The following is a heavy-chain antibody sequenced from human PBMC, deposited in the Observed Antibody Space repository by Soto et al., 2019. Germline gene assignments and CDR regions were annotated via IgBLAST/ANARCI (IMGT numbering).Heavy chain of an antibody. J-gene: IGHJ4*02. CDR3: AKRRGAGGHFDY. CDR1: GFTFTSYA. V-gene: IGHV3-23*01. CDR2: VSRGGST. D-gene: IGHD2-15*01. Sequence: EVPLLESGGGLVQPEGSLRLSCAASGFTFTSYAMGWVRQAPGKGLECVSVVSRGGSTHYADSVTGRFIVSRDNSKNTVSLQMNSLRADDTAVYYCAKRRGAGGHFDYWGQGALVTVSS.